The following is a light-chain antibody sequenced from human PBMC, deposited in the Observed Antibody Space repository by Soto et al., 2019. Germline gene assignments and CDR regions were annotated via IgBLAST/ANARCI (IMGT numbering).Light chain of an antibody. J-gene: IGKJ2*01. V-gene: IGKV1-39*01. CDR1: QSISSY. CDR2: AAS. CDR3: QQSYSTPYT. Sequence: DIQMTQSPSSLSASVGDRVTITCRASQSISSYLYWYQQKPGKAPKLLIYAASSLQSGVPSRFSGSGSGTDFTLSISSLQPEDFATYYCQQSYSTPYTFGQGTKVDI.